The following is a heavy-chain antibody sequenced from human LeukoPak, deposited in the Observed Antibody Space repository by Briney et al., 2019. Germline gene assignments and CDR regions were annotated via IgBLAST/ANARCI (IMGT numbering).Heavy chain of an antibody. V-gene: IGHV5-51*01. CDR1: GYSFTSYW. D-gene: IGHD3-3*01. CDR2: IYPGDSDT. Sequence: GESLKISFKGSGYSFTSYWIGWVRPMPGKGLEWMGVIYPGDSDTRYSPSFQGQVTISADKSISTAYLQWSSLKASDTAMYYCARLLGPRFLEWPLDYWGQGTLVTVSS. J-gene: IGHJ4*02. CDR3: ARLLGPRFLEWPLDY.